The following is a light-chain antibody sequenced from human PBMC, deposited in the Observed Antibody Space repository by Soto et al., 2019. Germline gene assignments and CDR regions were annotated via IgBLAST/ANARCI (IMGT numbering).Light chain of an antibody. CDR1: SSNIGAGYD. CDR2: ANT. J-gene: IGLJ3*02. V-gene: IGLV1-40*01. CDR3: QSSDSRRSGWV. Sequence: QSVLTQPPSVSGAPGQTVTISCTGSSSNIGAGYDVHWFQQLPGTAPKLLIYANTNRPSGVTDRFSGSKSGTSASLSITGLQAEDEADYNCQSSDSRRSGWVFGGGTKVTVL.